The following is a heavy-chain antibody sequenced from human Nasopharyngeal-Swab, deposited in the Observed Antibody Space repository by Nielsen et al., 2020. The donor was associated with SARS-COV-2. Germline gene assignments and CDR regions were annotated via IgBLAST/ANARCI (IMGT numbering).Heavy chain of an antibody. J-gene: IGHJ5*02. V-gene: IGHV6-1*01. Sequence: SQTLSLTGAISGDSVSSNTAAGSWIRQSPSRGLEWLGRTWYRSKWHYDYAESVKSRITINPDTTKNQFYLQLNSVTPEDTAVYYCARGSQGTRWSWGQGTLVTVSS. CDR1: GDSVSSNTAA. CDR2: TWYRSKWHY. D-gene: IGHD2-15*01. CDR3: ARGSQGTRWS.